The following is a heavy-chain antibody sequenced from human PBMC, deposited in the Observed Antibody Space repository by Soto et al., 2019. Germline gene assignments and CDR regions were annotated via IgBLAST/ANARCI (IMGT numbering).Heavy chain of an antibody. CDR3: ATCGGDCYSLGMDV. V-gene: IGHV1-69*12. D-gene: IGHD2-21*02. Sequence: QVQLVQSGAEVKKPGSSVKVSCKASGGTFSSYAISWVRQAPGQGLEWMGGIIPIFGTANYAQKFQGRVTITADESTNTAYMELSSLGSEYTAVYYCATCGGDCYSLGMDVCGQGTTVTVSS. CDR1: GGTFSSYA. CDR2: IIPIFGTA. J-gene: IGHJ6*02.